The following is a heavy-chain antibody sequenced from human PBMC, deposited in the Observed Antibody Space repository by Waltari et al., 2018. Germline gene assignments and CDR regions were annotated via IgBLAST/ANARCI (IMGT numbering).Heavy chain of an antibody. J-gene: IGHJ4*02. D-gene: IGHD6-19*01. CDR3: ARIDGSGWYGS. Sequence: EVQMVVCGGGLVQLGGSLRLSWAASGFTFGSFSMHWVRQAPGKGLEYVSAFSRDGVTTYYANSVKGRFTISRDNSKNTLYLQMGSLRAEDMAVYYCARIDGSGWYGSWGQGTLVTVSS. CDR2: FSRDGVTT. CDR1: GFTFGSFS. V-gene: IGHV3-64*01.